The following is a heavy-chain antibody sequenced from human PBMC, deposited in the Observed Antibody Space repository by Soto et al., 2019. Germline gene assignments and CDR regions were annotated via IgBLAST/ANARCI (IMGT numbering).Heavy chain of an antibody. Sequence: PGGSLRLSCAASGFKFNDYNMDWVRQAPGKGLEWVASISNSDNKMSYGNSVKGRFTISRDNAKNSLFLQMNSLRVEDTGVYYCARAPGAVNSYAGVDVWGQGTTVTVSS. CDR2: ISNSDNKM. J-gene: IGHJ6*02. CDR1: GFKFNDYN. D-gene: IGHD6-19*01. V-gene: IGHV3-21*01. CDR3: ARAPGAVNSYAGVDV.